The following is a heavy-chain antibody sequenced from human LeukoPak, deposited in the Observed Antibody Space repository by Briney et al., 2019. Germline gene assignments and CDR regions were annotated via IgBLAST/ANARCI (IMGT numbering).Heavy chain of an antibody. V-gene: IGHV4-34*01. J-gene: IGHJ4*02. D-gene: IGHD6-13*01. CDR3: ASRYSSSWYYNY. CDR2: INHSGST. CDR1: GGSFSGYY. Sequence: SETLSLTCAVYGGSFSGYYWSWIRQPPGKGLEWIGEINHSGSTNYNPSLKSRVTISVDTSKNQFSLKLSSVTAADTAVYYCASRYSSSWYYNYWGQGTLDTVSS.